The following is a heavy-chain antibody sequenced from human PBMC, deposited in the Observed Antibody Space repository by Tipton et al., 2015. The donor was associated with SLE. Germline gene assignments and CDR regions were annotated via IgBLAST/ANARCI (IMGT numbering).Heavy chain of an antibody. D-gene: IGHD6-19*01. CDR3: ARRTGWYYFDY. J-gene: IGHJ4*02. Sequence: QLVQSGGEVKKPGESLRISCKGSGYTFTSYWIGWVRQMPGKGLEWMGIIYPGDSDTTYSPSFQGQVTISADKSTNTAYLQWSSLKASDTAMYYCARRTGWYYFDYWGQGTLVTVSS. CDR2: IYPGDSDT. V-gene: IGHV5-51*03. CDR1: GYTFTSYW.